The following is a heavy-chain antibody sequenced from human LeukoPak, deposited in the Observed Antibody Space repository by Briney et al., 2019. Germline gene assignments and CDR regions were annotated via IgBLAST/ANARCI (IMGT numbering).Heavy chain of an antibody. D-gene: IGHD1-26*01. J-gene: IGHJ4*02. CDR1: GFTVSSNY. Sequence: GGSLRLSCAASGFTVSSNYMSWVRQAPGKGLEWVSLIYSGGNTYYADSVKGRFTISRDNSKNTLYLQMNSLRAEDTAVYYCAALGSRRTFDYWGQGTLVTVSS. CDR3: AALGSRRTFDY. V-gene: IGHV3-66*01. CDR2: IYSGGNT.